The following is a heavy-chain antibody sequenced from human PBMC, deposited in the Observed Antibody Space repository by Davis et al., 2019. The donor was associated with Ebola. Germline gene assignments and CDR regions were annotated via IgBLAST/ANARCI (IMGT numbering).Heavy chain of an antibody. J-gene: IGHJ4*02. CDR3: AEVVYRGY. Sequence: GESLKISCAASGFTFSTYWMHWVRQAPGKGLVWVSRINTDGSDRIYADSVKGRFTISRDNAKNTLYLQMNSLRAEDTAVYYCAEVVYRGYWGQGTLVTVSS. D-gene: IGHD2-8*02. V-gene: IGHV3-74*01. CDR1: GFTFSTYW. CDR2: INTDGSDR.